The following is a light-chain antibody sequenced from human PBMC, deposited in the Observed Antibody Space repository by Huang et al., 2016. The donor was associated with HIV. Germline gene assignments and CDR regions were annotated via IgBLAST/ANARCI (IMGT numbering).Light chain of an antibody. Sequence: DIQMTQSPSSLSASVGDRVTITCRAGQIVNTYLNWYHQRPGKAPSLLIYGAARLHSGVPSRFSGSGSGSDFTLIISGLQPEDIGTYYGQQSIRTPFTFGPGT. CDR2: GAA. J-gene: IGKJ3*01. V-gene: IGKV1-39*01. CDR1: QIVNTY. CDR3: QQSIRTPFT.